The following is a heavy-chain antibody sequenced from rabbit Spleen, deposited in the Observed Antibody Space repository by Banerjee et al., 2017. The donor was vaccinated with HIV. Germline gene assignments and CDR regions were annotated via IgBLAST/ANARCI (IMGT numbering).Heavy chain of an antibody. Sequence: LEESGGGLVKPGGTLTLTCTVSGFSFSSNWICWVRQAPGKGLEWIACIDTNDGDTDYANWPKGRFTFSKTSSTTVTLQMTSLTAADTATYFCARAPYSGTSVAYIPYYFNLWGQGTLVTVS. D-gene: IGHD1-1*01. CDR2: IDTNDGDT. CDR1: GFSFSSNW. J-gene: IGHJ4*01. CDR3: ARAPYSGTSVAYIPYYFNL. V-gene: IGHV1S45*01.